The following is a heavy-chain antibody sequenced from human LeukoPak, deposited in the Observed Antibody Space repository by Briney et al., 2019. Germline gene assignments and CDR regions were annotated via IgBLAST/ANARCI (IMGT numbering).Heavy chain of an antibody. D-gene: IGHD5-18*01. V-gene: IGHV4-59*08. CDR1: GGTISRYY. J-gene: IGHJ6*02. Sequence: SETVSLTCTVSGGTISRYYWSWIRQPPGKGLEWIGYIYYSGSTNYNPSLKSRVTISVDTSKNQFSLKLSSVTAADTAVYYCASRIQLWTNPQNYYYGMDVWGQGTTVTVSS. CDR3: ASRIQLWTNPQNYYYGMDV. CDR2: IYYSGST.